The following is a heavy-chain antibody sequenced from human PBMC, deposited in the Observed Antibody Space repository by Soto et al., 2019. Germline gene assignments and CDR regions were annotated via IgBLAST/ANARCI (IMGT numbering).Heavy chain of an antibody. CDR3: ARGITLPTPLDY. Sequence: QVQVVQSGAEEKKPGASVKVSCKASGYTFTSYAIHWVRQAPGQRLEWMGWINAGNGNTKYSQKFQGRVTITRDTSASTAYMELRSLRSEDTAVYYCARGITLPTPLDYWGQGTLVTVSS. J-gene: IGHJ4*02. CDR2: INAGNGNT. V-gene: IGHV1-3*05. CDR1: GYTFTSYA. D-gene: IGHD1-20*01.